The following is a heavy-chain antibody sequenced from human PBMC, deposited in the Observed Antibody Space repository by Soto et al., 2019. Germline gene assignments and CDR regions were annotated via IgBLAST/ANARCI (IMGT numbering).Heavy chain of an antibody. CDR3: ARDRVESGYPEYFQH. D-gene: IGHD3-22*01. CDR1: GFTVSSNY. Sequence: EVQLVESGGGLIQPGGSLGLYCAASGFTVSSNYMSWVRQAPGKGLEWVSVSYSGGSTYYADSVKGRFTISRDNSKNTLYLQMNSLRAEDTAAYYCARDRVESGYPEYFQHWGQGTLVTVSS. CDR2: SYSGGST. V-gene: IGHV3-53*01. J-gene: IGHJ1*01.